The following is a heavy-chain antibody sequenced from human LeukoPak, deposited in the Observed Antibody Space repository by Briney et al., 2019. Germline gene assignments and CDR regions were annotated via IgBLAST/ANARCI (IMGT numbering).Heavy chain of an antibody. J-gene: IGHJ4*02. CDR3: ANYGSVSYFAY. CDR1: GFTVSSNY. D-gene: IGHD3-10*01. V-gene: IGHV3-30*18. Sequence: GGSLRLSCAASGFTVSSNYMSWVRQAPGKGLEWVALISYDGSNTYYADSVKGRFTISRDNSKNTLYLQMISLRAEDTAVYYCANYGSVSYFAYWGQGTLVTVSS. CDR2: ISYDGSNT.